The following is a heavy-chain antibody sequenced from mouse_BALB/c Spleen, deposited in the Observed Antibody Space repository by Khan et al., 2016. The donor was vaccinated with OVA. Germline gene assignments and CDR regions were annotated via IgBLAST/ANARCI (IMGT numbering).Heavy chain of an antibody. CDR3: TRHGYVAWFTY. D-gene: IGHD2-2*01. CDR2: FDPFSGDT. V-gene: IGHV1S135*01. J-gene: IGHJ3*01. CDR1: GYSFTSYY. Sequence: EVQLQESGPELMKPAASVKLSCKASGYSFTSYYIHWVIQSHGKSLEWIGYFDPFSGDTTYNQKFKGRATLTVDKSSSPAYLHLSNLTSEDSAVYYCTRHGYVAWFTYWGQGTLLTVSA.